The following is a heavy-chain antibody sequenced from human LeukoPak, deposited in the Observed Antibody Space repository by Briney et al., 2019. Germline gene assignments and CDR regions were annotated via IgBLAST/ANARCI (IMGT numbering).Heavy chain of an antibody. CDR1: GFTFSSYA. CDR3: AGVVAATGYFDY. Sequence: GGSLRLSCAASGFTFSSYAMSRVRQAPGKGLEWVSAISGSGGSTYYADSVKGRFTISRDNSKNTLYLQMNSLRAEDTAVYYCAGVVAATGYFDYWGQGTLVTVSS. J-gene: IGHJ4*02. CDR2: ISGSGGST. V-gene: IGHV3-23*01. D-gene: IGHD2-15*01.